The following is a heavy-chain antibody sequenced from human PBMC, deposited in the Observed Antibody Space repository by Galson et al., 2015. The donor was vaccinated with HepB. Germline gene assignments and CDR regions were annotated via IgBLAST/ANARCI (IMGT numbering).Heavy chain of an antibody. CDR2: ISGSGGST. V-gene: IGHV3-23*01. CDR3: AKRTDYDFWSGPNGMDV. Sequence: SLRLSCAASGFSVSSYAMSWVRQAPGKGLEWVSGISGSGGSTYYADSMKDRFTISRDNSKNTLYLQMNSLRAEDTAVYYCAKRTDYDFWSGPNGMDVWGQGTTVTVSS. D-gene: IGHD3-3*01. CDR1: GFSVSSYA. J-gene: IGHJ6*02.